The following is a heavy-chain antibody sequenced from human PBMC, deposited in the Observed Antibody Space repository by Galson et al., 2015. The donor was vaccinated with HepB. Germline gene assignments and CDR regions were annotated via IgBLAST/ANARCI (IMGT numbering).Heavy chain of an antibody. CDR1: GYTFTSYY. J-gene: IGHJ5*02. CDR2: INPSGGST. D-gene: IGHD3-10*01. Sequence: SVKVSCKASGYTFTSYYMHWVRQAPGQGLEWMGIINPSGGSTSYAQKFQGRVTMTRDTSTSTVYMELSSLRSEDTAVYYCARVFGRAGSYTEEARGWFDPWGQGTLVTVSA. CDR3: ARVFGRAGSYTEEARGWFDP. V-gene: IGHV1-46*01.